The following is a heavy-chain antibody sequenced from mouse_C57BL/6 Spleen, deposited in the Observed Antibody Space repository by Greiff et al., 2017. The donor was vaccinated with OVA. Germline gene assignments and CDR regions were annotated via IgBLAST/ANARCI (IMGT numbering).Heavy chain of an antibody. V-gene: IGHV1-52*01. D-gene: IGHD2-4*01. CDR1: GYTFTSYW. CDR3: AREIYYDYGGAMDY. J-gene: IGHJ4*01. Sequence: QVQLKQPGAELVRPGSSVKLSCKASGYTFTSYWMHWVKQRPIQGLEWIGNIDPSDSETHYNQKFKDKATLTVDKSSSTAYMQLSSLTSEDSAVYYCAREIYYDYGGAMDYWGQGTSVTVSS. CDR2: IDPSDSET.